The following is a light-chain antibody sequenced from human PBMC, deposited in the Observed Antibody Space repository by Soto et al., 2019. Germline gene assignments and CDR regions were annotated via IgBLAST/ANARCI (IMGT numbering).Light chain of an antibody. V-gene: IGKV1-5*03. CDR2: KAS. J-gene: IGKJ1*01. CDR3: QQYVTYES. Sequence: IRMTQSPSSFSASVGDRVTITCRASQSISTWLAWYQQKPGKAPKLLIYKASSLQSGVPSRFSGSGSGTEFTLTISSLQPDDFATYYCQQYVTYESFGQGTKVEIK. CDR1: QSISTW.